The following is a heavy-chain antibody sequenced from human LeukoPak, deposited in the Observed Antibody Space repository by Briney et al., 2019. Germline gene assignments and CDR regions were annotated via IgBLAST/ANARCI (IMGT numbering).Heavy chain of an antibody. CDR3: ARSDYYDSSGYFDY. Sequence: GASVKVSCKASGYTFTSYAMHWVRQAPGQRLEWMGWINAGNGNTKYSQKFQGRVTMTTDTSTSTAYLELRSLRSDDTAVYYCARSDYYDSSGYFDYWGQGTLVTVSS. D-gene: IGHD3-22*01. V-gene: IGHV1-3*01. CDR2: INAGNGNT. J-gene: IGHJ4*02. CDR1: GYTFTSYA.